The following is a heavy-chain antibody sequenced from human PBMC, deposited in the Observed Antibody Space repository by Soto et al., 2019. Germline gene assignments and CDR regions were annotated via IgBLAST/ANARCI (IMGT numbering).Heavy chain of an antibody. V-gene: IGHV4-4*07. J-gene: IGHJ6*02. Sequence: PSETLSLTCTVSGDSITSYYWTWIRQAAGKRLECIGRVFSSGTTNYNPSLKSRVTMSVDTSKNQLSLKLTSVTAADTAVYYCARTFCTTTSCQAHHMDVWGQGTTVTVS. D-gene: IGHD2-2*01. CDR2: VFSSGTT. CDR1: GDSITSYY. CDR3: ARTFCTTTSCQAHHMDV.